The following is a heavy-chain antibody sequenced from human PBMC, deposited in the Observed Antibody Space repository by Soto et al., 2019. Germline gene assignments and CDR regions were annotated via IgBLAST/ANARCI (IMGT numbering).Heavy chain of an antibody. Sequence: QVQLQESGPGLVKPSETLSLTCTVSGGSVSSGSYYWSWIRQPPGKGLEWIGYIYYSGSTKYNPSLQCRVTIALDTSKHQFSLELSSVTAADTAVYYCARGIEGWYQGRYYYGMDVWGQGTTVTVSS. CDR2: IYYSGST. D-gene: IGHD6-19*01. CDR3: ARGIEGWYQGRYYYGMDV. J-gene: IGHJ6*02. CDR1: GGSVSSGSYY. V-gene: IGHV4-61*01.